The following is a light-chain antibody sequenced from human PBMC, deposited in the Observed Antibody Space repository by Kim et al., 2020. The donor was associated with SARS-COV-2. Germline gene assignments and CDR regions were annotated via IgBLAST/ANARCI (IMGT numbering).Light chain of an antibody. Sequence: SYELTQPPSVSVSPGQTASITCSGDKLGDKYACWYQQKPGQSPVLVIYQDSKRPSGVPERFSGSNSGNTATLTLSGTQAMDEADYYCQAWDSSVVFGGGTQRTV. CDR2: QDS. J-gene: IGLJ2*01. V-gene: IGLV3-1*01. CDR3: QAWDSSVV. CDR1: KLGDKY.